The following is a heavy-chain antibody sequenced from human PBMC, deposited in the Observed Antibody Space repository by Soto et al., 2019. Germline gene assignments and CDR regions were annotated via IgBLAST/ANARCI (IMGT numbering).Heavy chain of an antibody. Sequence: GGSLRLSCAASGFTFDDYAMHWVRQAPGKCLEWVSGISWNSGSIGYADSVKGRFTISRHNAKNSLYLQMNSLRAEDTALYYCAKDKRKHRSTSAGMDVWGQGXTVTVYS. CDR1: GFTFDDYA. D-gene: IGHD6-6*01. V-gene: IGHV3-9*01. CDR2: ISWNSGSI. J-gene: IGHJ6*02. CDR3: AKDKRKHRSTSAGMDV.